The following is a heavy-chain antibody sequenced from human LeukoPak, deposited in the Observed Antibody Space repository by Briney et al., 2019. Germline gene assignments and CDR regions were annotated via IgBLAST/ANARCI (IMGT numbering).Heavy chain of an antibody. CDR1: GYTLTELS. J-gene: IGHJ4*02. V-gene: IGHV1-24*01. Sequence: ASVKVSCKVSGYTLTELSMHWVRQAPGKGLEWMIGFDPEDGETIYAQKFQGRVTMTEDTSTDTAYVELSSLRSEDTAVYYCATSRTYCGGDCPLHWGQGTLVTVSS. D-gene: IGHD2-21*02. CDR2: FDPEDGET. CDR3: ATSRTYCGGDCPLH.